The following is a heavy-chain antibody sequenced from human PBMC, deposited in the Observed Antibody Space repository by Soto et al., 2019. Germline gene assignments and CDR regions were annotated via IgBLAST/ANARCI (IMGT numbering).Heavy chain of an antibody. CDR1: GGSISSYY. V-gene: IGHV4-59*01. CDR2: IYYSGST. CDR3: ARDHGGGGPTNIAVAGTFYYGMDV. D-gene: IGHD6-19*01. J-gene: IGHJ6*02. Sequence: PSETLSLTCTVSGGSISSYYWSWIRQPPGKRLEWIGYIYYSGSTNYNPSLKSRVTISVDTSKNQFSLKLSSVTAADTAVYYCARDHGGGGPTNIAVAGTFYYGMDVWGQGTTVTAP.